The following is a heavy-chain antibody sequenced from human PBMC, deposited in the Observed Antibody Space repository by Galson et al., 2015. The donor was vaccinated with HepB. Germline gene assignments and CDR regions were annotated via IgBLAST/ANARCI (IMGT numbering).Heavy chain of an antibody. CDR2: FDPEDGET. V-gene: IGHV1-24*01. Sequence: SVKVSCKVSGYTLTELSMHWVRQAPGKGLEWVGGFDPEDGETIYAQKFQGRVTMTEDTSTDTAYMELSSLRSEDTAVYYCATVALGGYSYGYVTGGNYWGQGTLVTVSS. CDR3: ATVALGGYSYGYVTGGNY. CDR1: GYTLTELS. D-gene: IGHD5-18*01. J-gene: IGHJ4*02.